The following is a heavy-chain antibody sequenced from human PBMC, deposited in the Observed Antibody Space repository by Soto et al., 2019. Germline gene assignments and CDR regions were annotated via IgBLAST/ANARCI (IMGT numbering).Heavy chain of an antibody. CDR2: INSVSSFT. D-gene: IGHD3-22*01. CDR3: AREGHTMITTYYYGLGV. J-gene: IGHJ6*02. CDR1: GFTFSDYF. Sequence: GGSLRLSCTASGFTFSDYFMSWIRQAPGKELEWVSYINSVSSFTSYADSVQGRFTISRDNAKNSLFLQMDGLRAEDTAVYYCAREGHTMITTYYYGLGVWGQGTTVTVSS. V-gene: IGHV3-11*06.